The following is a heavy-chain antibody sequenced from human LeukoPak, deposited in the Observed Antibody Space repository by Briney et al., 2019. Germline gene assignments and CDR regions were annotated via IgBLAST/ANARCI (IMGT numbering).Heavy chain of an antibody. CDR2: IKQDGSEK. D-gene: IGHD3-3*01. Sequence: PGGSLRLPCAASGFTFSSYWMSWVRQAPGKGLEWVANIKQDGSEKYYVDSVKGRFTISRDNAKNSLYLQMNSLRAEDTAVYYCASGRAYDFWSGYSRPGDYWGQGTLVTVSS. V-gene: IGHV3-7*01. J-gene: IGHJ4*02. CDR3: ASGRAYDFWSGYSRPGDY. CDR1: GFTFSSYW.